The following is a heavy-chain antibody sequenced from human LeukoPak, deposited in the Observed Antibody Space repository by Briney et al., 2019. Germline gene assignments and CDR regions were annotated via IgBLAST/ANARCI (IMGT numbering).Heavy chain of an antibody. D-gene: IGHD3-10*01. CDR1: GGTFSSYA. Sequence: SVKVSCKASGGTFSSYAISWVRQAPGQGLEWMGGIIPIFGTANYAQKFQGRVTITADESTSTAYMELSSLRSEDTAVYYCARGPLGFGELLLTPYYMDVWGKGTTVTVSS. CDR2: IIPIFGTA. CDR3: ARGPLGFGELLLTPYYMDV. J-gene: IGHJ6*03. V-gene: IGHV1-69*13.